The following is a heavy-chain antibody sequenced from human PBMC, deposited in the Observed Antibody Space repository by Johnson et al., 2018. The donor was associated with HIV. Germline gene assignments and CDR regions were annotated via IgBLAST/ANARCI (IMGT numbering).Heavy chain of an antibody. CDR2: ISLSGVKN. CDR1: GFTFSSYG. V-gene: IGHV3-30*03. CDR3: AGGWVGATLRAFDI. Sequence: QVQLVESGGGLVRPGGSLRLSCAASGFTFSSYGMAWVRQPPGKGLERVTVISLSGVKNYYADSVKGRFTTSRPNSKNTLYLQMKSLRAEDTAVYYCAGGWVGATLRAFDIWGQGTTVTVSS. J-gene: IGHJ3*02. D-gene: IGHD1-26*01.